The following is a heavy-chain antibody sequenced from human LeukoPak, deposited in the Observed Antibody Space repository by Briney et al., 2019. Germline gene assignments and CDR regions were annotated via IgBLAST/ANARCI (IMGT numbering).Heavy chain of an antibody. J-gene: IGHJ4*02. CDR1: GYTFTSYY. CDR3: ARGGGSSSWYGHFGY. V-gene: IGHV1-46*01. CDR2: INPSGGST. Sequence: AASVKVSCKASGYTFTSYYMHWVRQAPGQGLEWMGIINPSGGSTSYAQKFQGRVTMTRDMSTSTVYMELSSLRSEDTAVYYRARGGGSSSWYGHFGYWGQGTLVTVSS. D-gene: IGHD6-13*01.